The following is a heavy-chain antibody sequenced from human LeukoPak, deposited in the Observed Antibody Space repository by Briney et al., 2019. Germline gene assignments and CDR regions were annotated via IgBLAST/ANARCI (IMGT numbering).Heavy chain of an antibody. Sequence: VSVKVSCKTSGYSFNDYYLHWVRQPPGQGLERMGLINPNSGRTTYAPKFQGRVTLTTATSITTAYMDLRSLISGDTALYYCAGDSGDILTGYYHFWGQGTLVTVSS. D-gene: IGHD3-9*01. V-gene: IGHV1-2*02. CDR3: AGDSGDILTGYYHF. CDR2: INPNSGRT. CDR1: GYSFNDYY. J-gene: IGHJ4*02.